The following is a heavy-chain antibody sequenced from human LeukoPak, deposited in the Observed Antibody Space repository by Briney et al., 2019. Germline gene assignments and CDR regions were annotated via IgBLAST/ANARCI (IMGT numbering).Heavy chain of an antibody. CDR3: ARAGFYGDYTDY. D-gene: IGHD4-17*01. J-gene: IGHJ4*02. CDR1: DFTFSDYY. Sequence: GGSLRLSCAASDFTFSDYYMSWIRQAPGKGLEWVSYISSSSSYTNYADSVKGRFTISRDNAKNSLYLQMNSLRAEDTAVYYCARAGFYGDYTDYWGQGTLVTVSS. V-gene: IGHV3-11*06. CDR2: ISSSSSYT.